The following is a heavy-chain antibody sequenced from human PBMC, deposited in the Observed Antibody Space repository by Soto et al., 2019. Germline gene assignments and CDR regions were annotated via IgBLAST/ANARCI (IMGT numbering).Heavy chain of an antibody. V-gene: IGHV3-21*01. D-gene: IGHD3-3*01. J-gene: IGHJ6*02. CDR1: GFTFSSYS. Sequence: GGSLRLSCAASGFTFSSYSMNWLRQAPGKGLEWVSSISISSIYIYYADSVKGRFTISRDNAKNSLNLQMNSLRAEDTTGYNRARGFFGVNKNMDVWGQGTRVTVS. CDR3: ARGFFGVNKNMDV. CDR2: ISISSIYI.